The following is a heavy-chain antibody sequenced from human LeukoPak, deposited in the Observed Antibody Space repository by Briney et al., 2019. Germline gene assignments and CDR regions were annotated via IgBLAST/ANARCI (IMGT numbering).Heavy chain of an antibody. J-gene: IGHJ4*02. CDR3: AKDFEPGITGTNPPAGNDY. CDR1: GFTFSSYG. Sequence: PGGSLRLSCAASGFTFSSYGMHWVRQAPGKGLEWVAFIRYDGSNKYYADSVKGRFTISRDNSKNTLYLQMNSLRAEDTAVYYCAKDFEPGITGTNPPAGNDYWGQGTLVTVSS. V-gene: IGHV3-30*02. CDR2: IRYDGSNK. D-gene: IGHD1-7*01.